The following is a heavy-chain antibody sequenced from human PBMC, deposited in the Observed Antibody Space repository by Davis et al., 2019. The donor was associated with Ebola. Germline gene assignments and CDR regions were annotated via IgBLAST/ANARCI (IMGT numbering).Heavy chain of an antibody. Sequence: MPSETLSLTCTVSGGSISSYYWSWIRQPPGKGLEWIGYIYYSGTTDYNPSLKSRVTISVDTSKNQFSLKLSSVTAADTAVYYCARAGDEYYDSSGYYYFDYWGQGTLVTVSS. CDR2: IYYSGTT. J-gene: IGHJ4*02. CDR1: GGSISSYY. CDR3: ARAGDEYYDSSGYYYFDY. D-gene: IGHD3-22*01. V-gene: IGHV4-59*01.